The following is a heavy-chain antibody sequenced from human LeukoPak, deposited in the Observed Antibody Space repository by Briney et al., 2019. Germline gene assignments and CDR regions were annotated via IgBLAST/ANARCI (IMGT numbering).Heavy chain of an antibody. CDR3: ARHGTISSESYFDY. Sequence: SETLSLTCSVSGGSVSSYYWSWIRQSPGKGLEWIGYIHNSGRTNYNPSLKSRVTGFVDTSKNQVSLRLGSVTAADTAVYYCARHGTISSESYFDYWGQGALVTVFS. J-gene: IGHJ4*02. CDR2: IHNSGRT. CDR1: GGSVSSYY. V-gene: IGHV4-59*08. D-gene: IGHD1-14*01.